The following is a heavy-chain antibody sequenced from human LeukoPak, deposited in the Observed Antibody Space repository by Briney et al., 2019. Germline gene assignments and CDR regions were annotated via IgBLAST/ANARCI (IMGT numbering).Heavy chain of an antibody. J-gene: IGHJ4*02. V-gene: IGHV4-34*01. CDR1: GGSFSGYY. CDR2: INHSGST. CDR3: ARGRREDGYNNDY. D-gene: IGHD5-24*01. Sequence: PSETLSLTCAVYGGSFSGYYWSWIRQPPGKGLEWIGEINHSGSTNYNPSLKSRVTISVDTSKNQFSLKLGSVTAADTAVYYCARGRREDGYNNDYWGQGTLVTVSS.